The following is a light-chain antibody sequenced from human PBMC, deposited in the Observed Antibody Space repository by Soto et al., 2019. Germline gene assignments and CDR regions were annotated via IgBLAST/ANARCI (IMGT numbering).Light chain of an antibody. J-gene: IGKJ5*01. Sequence: DIQMTQSPSTLSASVGDRVTITCRASQSISRWLAWYQQKPGKAPKLLIYDASSLDSGVPSRFSGSGSGTEFTLTISSLQSEDFVVYYCQQYYKWPAITFGQGTRLEI. V-gene: IGKV1-5*01. CDR2: DAS. CDR1: QSISRW. CDR3: QQYYKWPAIT.